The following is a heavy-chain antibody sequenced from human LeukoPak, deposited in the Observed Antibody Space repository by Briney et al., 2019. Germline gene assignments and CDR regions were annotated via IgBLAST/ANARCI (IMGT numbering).Heavy chain of an antibody. J-gene: IGHJ4*02. CDR3: ARAGALMITFGGASDY. Sequence: ASVKVSCKASGYTFTSYGISWVRQAPGQGLEWMGWTSAYNGNTNYAQKLQGRVTMTTDTSTSTAYMELRSLRSDDTAVYYCARAGALMITFGGASDYWGQGTLVTVSS. CDR2: TSAYNGNT. V-gene: IGHV1-18*01. D-gene: IGHD3-16*01. CDR1: GYTFTSYG.